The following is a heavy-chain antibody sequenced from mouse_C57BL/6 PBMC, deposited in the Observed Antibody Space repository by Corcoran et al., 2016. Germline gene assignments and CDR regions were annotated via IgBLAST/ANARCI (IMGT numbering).Heavy chain of an antibody. J-gene: IGHJ4*01. CDR1: GDTFTDYN. D-gene: IGHD2-5*01. V-gene: IGHV1-18*01. CDR3: ARPSAYYSNYYAMDY. Sequence: DVQLQQSGPELVKPGASVKIPCKASGDTFTDYNMDWVKQSHGKSLEWIGDINPNNGGTIYNQKFKGKATLTVDKSSSTAYMELRSLTSEDTAVYYCARPSAYYSNYYAMDYWGQGTSVTVSS. CDR2: INPNNGGT.